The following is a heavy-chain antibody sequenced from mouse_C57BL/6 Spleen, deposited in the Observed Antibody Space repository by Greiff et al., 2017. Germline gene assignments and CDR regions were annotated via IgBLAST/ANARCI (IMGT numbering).Heavy chain of an antibody. CDR2: ISSGSSTI. J-gene: IGHJ1*03. Sequence: VQLKESGGGLVKPGGSLKLSCAASGFTFSDYGMHWVRQAPEKGLEWVAYISSGSSTIYYADTVKGRFTISRDNAKNTLFLQMTSLRSEDTAMYYCARDGNYVGYFDVWGTGTTVTVSS. V-gene: IGHV5-17*01. D-gene: IGHD2-1*01. CDR3: ARDGNYVGYFDV. CDR1: GFTFSDYG.